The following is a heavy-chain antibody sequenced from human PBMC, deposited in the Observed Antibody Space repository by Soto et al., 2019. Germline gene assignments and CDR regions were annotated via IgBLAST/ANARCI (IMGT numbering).Heavy chain of an antibody. J-gene: IGHJ4*02. CDR1: GFSLSTSGVG. V-gene: IGHV2-5*02. CDR3: AHRTALYDSSGLAFDY. Sequence: SVPTLLNPTQTLTLTCTFSGFSLSTSGVGAGWIRQPPGKALEWLALICWDDDKRYSPSLXXRLTITKDKSNNPVVRTVTNMDPVDTATYYCAHRTALYDSSGLAFDYWRQGTLDTLSS. D-gene: IGHD3-22*01. CDR2: ICWDDDK.